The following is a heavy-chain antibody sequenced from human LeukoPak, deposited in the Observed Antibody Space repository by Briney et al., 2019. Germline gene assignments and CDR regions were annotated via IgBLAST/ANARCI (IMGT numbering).Heavy chain of an antibody. CDR1: GYTFTSYG. Sequence: ASVKVSCKASGYTFTSYGISWVRQAPGQGLEWMGWISAYNGNTNYAQKLQGRVTMTTDTSTSTAYMELSSLRSEDTAVYYCARSRIVGATGGYYYYMDVWGKGTTVTVSS. CDR3: ARSRIVGATGGYYYYMDV. CDR2: ISAYNGNT. V-gene: IGHV1-18*01. J-gene: IGHJ6*03. D-gene: IGHD1-26*01.